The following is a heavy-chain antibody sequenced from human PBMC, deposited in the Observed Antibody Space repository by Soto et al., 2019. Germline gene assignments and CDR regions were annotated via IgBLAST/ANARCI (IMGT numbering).Heavy chain of an antibody. D-gene: IGHD2-2*01. V-gene: IGHV3-74*01. CDR2: INSDGTTT. CDR3: VREGAVYCTTTSCLRPFDC. J-gene: IGHJ4*02. Sequence: GRSLRLCCAAAGCSCSGYGMHWVRQTPEKGLVWVSRINSDGTTTSYADSVKGRFTISRDTAKNTLHLQMNSLRVEDSAVYYCVREGAVYCTTTSCLRPFDCWGQGTLVTVSS. CDR1: GCSCSGYG.